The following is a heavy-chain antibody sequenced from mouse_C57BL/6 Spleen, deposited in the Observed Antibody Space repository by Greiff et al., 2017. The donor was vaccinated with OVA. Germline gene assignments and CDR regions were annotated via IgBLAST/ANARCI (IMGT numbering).Heavy chain of an antibody. CDR2: IYPGDGDT. Sequence: QVQLKQSGPELVKPGASVKISCKASGYAFSSSWMNWVKQRPGKGLEWIGRIYPGDGDTNYNGKFKGKATLTADKSSSTAYMQLSSLTSEDSAVCFCARISDYAWFAYWGQGTLVTVSA. CDR3: ARISDYAWFAY. CDR1: GYAFSSSW. D-gene: IGHD2-4*01. V-gene: IGHV1-82*01. J-gene: IGHJ3*01.